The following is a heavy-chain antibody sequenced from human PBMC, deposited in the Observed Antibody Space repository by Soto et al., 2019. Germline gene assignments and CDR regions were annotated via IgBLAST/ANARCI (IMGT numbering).Heavy chain of an antibody. D-gene: IGHD5-12*01. V-gene: IGHV3-30*18. Sequence: PGGSLRLSCAASGFTFSSYGMHWVRQAPGKGLEWVAVISYDGSNKYYADSVKGRFTISRDNSKNTLYLQMNSLRAEDTAVYYCAKDLKWLRRGGYYYYYGMDVWGQGTTVTVSS. CDR1: GFTFSSYG. CDR2: ISYDGSNK. CDR3: AKDLKWLRRGGYYYYYGMDV. J-gene: IGHJ6*02.